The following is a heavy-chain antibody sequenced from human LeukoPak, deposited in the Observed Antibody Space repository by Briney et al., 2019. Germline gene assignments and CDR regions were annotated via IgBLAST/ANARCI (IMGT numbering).Heavy chain of an antibody. V-gene: IGHV3-30*18. Sequence: GGSLRLSCAASGFTFSSYGMHWVRQAPGKGLEWVAVISYDGGNKYYADSVKGRFTISRDNSKSTLYLQMNSLRAEDTAVYYCAKEGGQLVGNWFDPWGQGTLVTVSS. J-gene: IGHJ5*02. D-gene: IGHD6-6*01. CDR2: ISYDGGNK. CDR1: GFTFSSYG. CDR3: AKEGGQLVGNWFDP.